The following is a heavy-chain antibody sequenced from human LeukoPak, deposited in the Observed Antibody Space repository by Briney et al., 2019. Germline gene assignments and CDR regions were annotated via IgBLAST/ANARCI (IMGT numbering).Heavy chain of an antibody. CDR2: IKNDGTVK. CDR1: GFTFSYHW. Sequence: PGGSLRLSCAASGFTFSYHWMTSVRQAPGKGLEWVANIKNDGTVKNYVDSVKGRFTISRDNAKNSLYLQMNSLRAEDTGVYYCAKDSYSKGDYWGQGVLVTVSS. J-gene: IGHJ4*02. V-gene: IGHV3-7*01. CDR3: AKDSYSKGDY. D-gene: IGHD5-18*01.